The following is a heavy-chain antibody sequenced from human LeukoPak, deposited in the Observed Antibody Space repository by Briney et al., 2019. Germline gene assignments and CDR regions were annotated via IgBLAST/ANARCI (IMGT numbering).Heavy chain of an antibody. CDR1: GFTFSSYW. CDR2: IKQDGSEK. Sequence: PGGSLRLSCAASGFTFSSYWTSWVRHAPGKGLEWVANIKQDGSEKDYVDSVKGRFTISRDNAKNSLYLQMNSLRAEDTAVYYCARIYSSSWYGDYWGQGTLVTVSS. V-gene: IGHV3-7*01. CDR3: ARIYSSSWYGDY. D-gene: IGHD6-13*01. J-gene: IGHJ4*02.